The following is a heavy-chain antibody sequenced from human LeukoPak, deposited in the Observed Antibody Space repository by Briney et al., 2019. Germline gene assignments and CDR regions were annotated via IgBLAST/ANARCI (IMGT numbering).Heavy chain of an antibody. CDR2: ISYSGST. J-gene: IGHJ6*03. CDR3: ARDDGSSIAARLGYYYMDV. Sequence: PSETLSLTCTVSGGSISSRSNYWGWIRQPPGKGLEWIGSISYSGSTYYNPSLKSRVTISVDTSKSQFSLKLSSVTAADTAVYYCARDDGSSIAARLGYYYMDVWGKGTTVTVSS. D-gene: IGHD6-6*01. CDR1: GGSISSRSNY. V-gene: IGHV4-39*07.